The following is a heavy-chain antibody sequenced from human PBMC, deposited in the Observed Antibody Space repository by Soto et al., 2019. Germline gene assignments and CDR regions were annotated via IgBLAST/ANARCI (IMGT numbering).Heavy chain of an antibody. V-gene: IGHV3-23*01. Sequence: EVQLLESGGGLVQPGGSLRLSCAASGFTFSSYAMSWVRQAPGKGLEWISAVSGSGGSTYYADSVKGRFTISRDNSKDTLYLQMNNLGAEDTAVYYCAKPPDYNWNDYWCQGTLVTVSS. CDR3: AKPPDYNWNDY. J-gene: IGHJ4*02. CDR2: VSGSGGST. D-gene: IGHD1-20*01. CDR1: GFTFSSYA.